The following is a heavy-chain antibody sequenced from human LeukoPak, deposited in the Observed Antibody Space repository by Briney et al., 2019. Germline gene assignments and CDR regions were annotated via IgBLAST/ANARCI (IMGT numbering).Heavy chain of an antibody. CDR3: AKDISAVAGPFDY. CDR1: GFTFDDYA. Sequence: GGSLRLSCAASGFTFDDYAMHWVRHAPGKGLEWVSGISWNSGSIGYADSVKGRFTISRDDAKNSLYLQMNSLRAEDTALYYCAKDISAVAGPFDYWGQGTLVTVSS. J-gene: IGHJ4*02. D-gene: IGHD6-19*01. CDR2: ISWNSGSI. V-gene: IGHV3-9*01.